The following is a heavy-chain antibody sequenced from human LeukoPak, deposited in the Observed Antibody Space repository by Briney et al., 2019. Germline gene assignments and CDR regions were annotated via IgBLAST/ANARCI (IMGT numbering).Heavy chain of an antibody. D-gene: IGHD3-22*01. V-gene: IGHV3-23*01. J-gene: IGHJ4*02. CDR3: AKDLYYYKTQNYFDY. CDR1: GFTFSSYG. Sequence: GGSLRLSCAASGFTFSSYGMSWVRQAPGKGLEWVSAISGSGGSTYYADSVKGRFTISRDNSKNTLHLQMNSLRAEDTAVYYCAKDLYYYKTQNYFDYWGQGTLVTVSS. CDR2: ISGSGGST.